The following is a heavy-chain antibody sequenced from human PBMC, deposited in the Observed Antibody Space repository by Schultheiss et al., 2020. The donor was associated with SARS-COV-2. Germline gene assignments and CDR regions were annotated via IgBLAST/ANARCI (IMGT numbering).Heavy chain of an antibody. V-gene: IGHV3-74*01. CDR3: ARDWSGSFDY. CDR2: INSDGSST. CDR1: GFTFSSYA. D-gene: IGHD1-26*01. Sequence: GESLKISCAASGFTFSSYAMSWVRQAPGKGLVWVSRINSDGSSTSYADSVKGRFTISRDNSKNTLYLQMNSLRAEDTAVYYCARDWSGSFDYWGQGTLVTVSS. J-gene: IGHJ4*02.